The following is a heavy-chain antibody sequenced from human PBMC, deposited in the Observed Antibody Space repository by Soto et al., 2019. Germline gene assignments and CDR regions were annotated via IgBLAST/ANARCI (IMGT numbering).Heavy chain of an antibody. J-gene: IGHJ6*02. D-gene: IGHD1-1*01. Sequence: PGGSLRLSCAASGLTFSSYDMHWVRQATGKGLEWVSAIGTAGDTYYPGSVKGRFTISRENAKNSLYLQMNSLRAGDTAVYYCARDGARLRGMDVWGQGTTVTVSS. CDR1: GLTFSSYD. CDR2: IGTAGDT. CDR3: ARDGARLRGMDV. V-gene: IGHV3-13*01.